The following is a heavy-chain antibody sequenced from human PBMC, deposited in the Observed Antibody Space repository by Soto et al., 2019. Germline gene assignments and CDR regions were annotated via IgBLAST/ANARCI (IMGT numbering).Heavy chain of an antibody. CDR2: IYWDDDK. V-gene: IGHV2-5*02. Sequence: QITLKESGPTLVKPTQTLTLTCTFSGFSFSTSGVAVGWIRQPPGKALEWLALIYWDDDKRYSPSLKSRLTITKDTSKNQEVLTMTNMDPVDTATYYCAHADTRLTADAFDIWGQGTMVTVSS. CDR3: AHADTRLTADAFDI. J-gene: IGHJ3*02. CDR1: GFSFSTSGVA. D-gene: IGHD5-18*01.